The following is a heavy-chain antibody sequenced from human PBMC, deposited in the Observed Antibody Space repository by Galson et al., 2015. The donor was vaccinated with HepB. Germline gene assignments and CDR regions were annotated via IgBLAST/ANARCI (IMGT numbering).Heavy chain of an antibody. Sequence: SLRLSCAASGFTFSSYAMHWVRQAPGKGLEWVAVISYDGSNKYYADSVKGRFTISRDNSKNTLYLQMNSLRAEDTAVYYCARDMMFTHDYYTGWDYWGQGTLVTVSS. CDR2: ISYDGSNK. CDR3: ARDMMFTHDYYTGWDY. D-gene: IGHD1-26*01. J-gene: IGHJ4*02. V-gene: IGHV3-30-3*01. CDR1: GFTFSSYA.